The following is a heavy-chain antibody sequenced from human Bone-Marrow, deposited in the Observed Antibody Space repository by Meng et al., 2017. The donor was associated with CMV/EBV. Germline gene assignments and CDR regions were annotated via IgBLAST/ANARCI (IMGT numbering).Heavy chain of an antibody. CDR2: IYYSGGT. J-gene: IGHJ4*02. Sequence: SETLSVTCTVSGGSISNYYWSWIRQPPRKRLEWIGSIYYSGGTNYNPSLKSRVTISVDTSKNQFSLKLTSVTAADTAVYYCVRVYDSNIYSPYDYWGQGTLVTVSS. V-gene: IGHV4-59*01. D-gene: IGHD3-22*01. CDR3: VRVYDSNIYSPYDY. CDR1: GGSISNYY.